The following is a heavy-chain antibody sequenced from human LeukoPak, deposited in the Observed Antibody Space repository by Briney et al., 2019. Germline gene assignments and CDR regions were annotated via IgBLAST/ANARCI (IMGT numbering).Heavy chain of an antibody. D-gene: IGHD4-17*01. CDR3: ARVGMTTVTGDAFDI. V-gene: IGHV1-18*01. J-gene: IGHJ3*02. Sequence: GASVKVSCKASGGTFSSYAISWVRQAPGQGLEWMGWISAYNGNTNYAQKLQGRVTMTTDTSTSTAYMELRSLRSDDTAVYYCARVGMTTVTGDAFDIWGQGTMVTVSS. CDR2: ISAYNGNT. CDR1: GGTFSSYA.